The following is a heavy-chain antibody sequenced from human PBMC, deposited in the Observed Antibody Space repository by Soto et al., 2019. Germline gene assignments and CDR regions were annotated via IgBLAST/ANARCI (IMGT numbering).Heavy chain of an antibody. CDR3: ASSAAWVGKPDY. V-gene: IGHV4-30-4*01. CDR1: GGSISSGDYY. CDR2: IYYSGST. J-gene: IGHJ4*02. Sequence: SETLSLTCTVSGGSISSGDYYWSWIRQPPGKGLEWIGYIYYSGSTYYNPSLKSRVTISVDTSKNQFSLKLSSVTAADTAVYYCASSAAWVGKPDYWGQGTLVTVS. D-gene: IGHD6-13*01.